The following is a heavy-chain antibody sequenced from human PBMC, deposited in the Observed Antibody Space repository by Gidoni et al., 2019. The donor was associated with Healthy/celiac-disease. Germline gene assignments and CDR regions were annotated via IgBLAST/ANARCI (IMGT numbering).Heavy chain of an antibody. CDR3: AKGQYSSSSPCMDV. CDR1: GFPFSSDA. D-gene: IGHD6-6*01. V-gene: IGHV3-23*01. CDR2: SSGSGGST. J-gene: IGHJ6*02. Sequence: EVQLLESGGGLVQTGGSLRLSCEAPGFPFSSDAMSWVRQAPGKGLGWGSASSGSGGSTYYADSVKGRFTISRDNSKNTLYLQMNSLRAEDTAVYYCAKGQYSSSSPCMDVWGQGTTVTVSS.